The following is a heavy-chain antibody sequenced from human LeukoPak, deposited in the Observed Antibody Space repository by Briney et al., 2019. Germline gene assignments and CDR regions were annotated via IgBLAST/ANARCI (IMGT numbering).Heavy chain of an antibody. CDR1: GFTFSDYD. J-gene: IGHJ4*02. Sequence: GGSLRLSCAASGFTFSDYDMSWIRQAPGKGLGWVSYISSSGSTIYYADSVKGRFTISRDNSKNTLSLQMNSLRAEHTPAYYCAKVPHYYDSSGPPSDSFDYWGQGTLVTVSS. V-gene: IGHV3-11*01. CDR2: ISSSGSTI. D-gene: IGHD3-22*01. CDR3: AKVPHYYDSSGPPSDSFDY.